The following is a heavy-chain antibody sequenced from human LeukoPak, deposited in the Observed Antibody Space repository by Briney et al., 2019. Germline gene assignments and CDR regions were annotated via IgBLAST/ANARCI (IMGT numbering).Heavy chain of an antibody. CDR3: TRAGAVAGVFDY. J-gene: IGHJ4*02. V-gene: IGHV3-49*04. CDR1: GFTFGDYA. CDR2: IRSKAYGGTT. Sequence: GGSLRLSCTASGFTFGDYAMSWVRQAPGKGVEWVGFIRSKAYGGTTEYAASVKGRFTISRDDSKSIAYLQMNSLKTEDTAVYYCTRAGAVAGVFDYWGQGTLVTVSS. D-gene: IGHD6-19*01.